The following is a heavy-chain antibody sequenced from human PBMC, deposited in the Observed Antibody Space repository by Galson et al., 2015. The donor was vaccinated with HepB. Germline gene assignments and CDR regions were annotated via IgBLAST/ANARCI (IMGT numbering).Heavy chain of an antibody. Sequence: SLRLSCAASGFTFSSYRMSWVRQAPGKGLEWVANIKQDGSEKYYVDSVKGRFTISRDNAKNPLYLQMNSLRAEDTAVYYCARSIAVALYYYYGMDVWGQGTTVTVSS. CDR3: ARSIAVALYYYYGMDV. J-gene: IGHJ6*02. CDR2: IKQDGSEK. D-gene: IGHD6-19*01. CDR1: GFTFSSYR. V-gene: IGHV3-7*03.